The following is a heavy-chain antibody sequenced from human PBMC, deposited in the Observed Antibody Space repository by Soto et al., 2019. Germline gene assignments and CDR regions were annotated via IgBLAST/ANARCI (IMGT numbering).Heavy chain of an antibody. CDR3: ARWPQLEPRFDY. CDR1: GGSISSGGYY. CDR2: IYYSGST. Sequence: QVQLQESGPGLVKPSQTLSLTCTVSGGSISSGGYYWSWIRQHPGKGLEWIGYIYYSGSTYYNPSLNSRVTISVDTSMIQFSLKLSSVTAADTAVYYCARWPQLEPRFDYWGQGTLVTVSS. D-gene: IGHD1-1*01. V-gene: IGHV4-31*03. J-gene: IGHJ4*02.